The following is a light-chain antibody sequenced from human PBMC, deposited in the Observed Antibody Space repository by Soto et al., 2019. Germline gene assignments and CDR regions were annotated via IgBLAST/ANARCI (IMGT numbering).Light chain of an antibody. CDR2: AAS. J-gene: IGKJ1*01. V-gene: IGKV1-39*01. Sequence: DIQITQAPCSLSASVGDRVSITXXASQDISNYLNWYQQKPGKAPKLLIYAASSLQSGVPSRFSGSGSGTDFTLTISSLQPEDFATYYCQQSYSTLRTFGQGTKVDIK. CDR1: QDISNY. CDR3: QQSYSTLRT.